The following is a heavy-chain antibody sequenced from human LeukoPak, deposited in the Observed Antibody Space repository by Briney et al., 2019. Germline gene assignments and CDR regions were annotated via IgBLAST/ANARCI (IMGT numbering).Heavy chain of an antibody. V-gene: IGHV3-7*01. CDR1: AFSVSSSY. Sequence: GGSLRLSCAASAFSVSSSYMSWVRQAPGKGLEWVANIKQDGSEKYYVDSVKGRFTISRDNAKNSLYLQMNSLRAEDTAVYYCASDGGGTSSGWSDAFDIWGQGTMVTVSS. D-gene: IGHD6-19*01. CDR3: ASDGGGTSSGWSDAFDI. J-gene: IGHJ3*02. CDR2: IKQDGSEK.